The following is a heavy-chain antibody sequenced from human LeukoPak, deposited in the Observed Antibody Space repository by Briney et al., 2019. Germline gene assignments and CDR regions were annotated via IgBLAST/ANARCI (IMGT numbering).Heavy chain of an antibody. V-gene: IGHV3-11*01. J-gene: IGHJ4*02. D-gene: IGHD3-22*01. CDR1: GFTFSDYY. CDR2: ISSSGSTI. Sequence: GGSLRLSCAASGFTFSDYYMSWIRQAPGKGLEWVSYISSSGSTIYYADSVKGRFTISRDNAKNSLYLQMNSLRAGDTAVYYCARAQVVILYYFDYWGQGTLVTVSS. CDR3: ARAQVVILYYFDY.